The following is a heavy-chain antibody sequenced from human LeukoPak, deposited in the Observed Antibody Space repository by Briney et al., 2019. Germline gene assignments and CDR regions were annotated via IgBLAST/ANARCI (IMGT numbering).Heavy chain of an antibody. CDR2: IYNSGTT. V-gene: IGHV4-59*11. CDR3: AREVAYSSGWYFDY. CDR1: GGSISSHF. J-gene: IGHJ4*02. D-gene: IGHD6-19*01. Sequence: SETLSLTCTVSGGSISSHFWSWIRQPPGKGLEWIGNIYNSGTTNYNPSLKSRVTMSADTSNNQLSLQLTSVTAADTAVYYCAREVAYSSGWYFDYWGQGTLVTVSS.